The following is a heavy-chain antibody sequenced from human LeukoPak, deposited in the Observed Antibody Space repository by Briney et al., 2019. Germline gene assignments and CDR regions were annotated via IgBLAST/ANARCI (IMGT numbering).Heavy chain of an antibody. Sequence: GGSLRLSCAASGFTFSSYEMNWVRQAPGKGPEWVSYISSFSGTIDYADSVKGRFTISRDNAQNSLFLQMNSLRAEDTAVYYCVRDQGGAVSYWGQGTLVTVSS. V-gene: IGHV3-48*01. D-gene: IGHD3-16*01. J-gene: IGHJ4*02. CDR1: GFTFSSYE. CDR3: VRDQGGAVSY. CDR2: ISSFSGTI.